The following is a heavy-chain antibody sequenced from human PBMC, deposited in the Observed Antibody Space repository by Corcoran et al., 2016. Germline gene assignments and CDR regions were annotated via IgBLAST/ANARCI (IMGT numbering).Heavy chain of an antibody. CDR3: AKSPYRQLWLDY. CDR1: GFTFSSYG. Sequence: QVQLVESGGGVVQPGRSLRLSCAVSGFTFSSYGMHWVRQAPGKGLEWVAVISYDGSNKYYADSVKGRFTISRDNSKNTLYLQMNSLRAEDTAVYYCAKSPYRQLWLDYWGQGTLVTVSS. CDR2: ISYDGSNK. D-gene: IGHD5-18*01. V-gene: IGHV3-30*18. J-gene: IGHJ4*02.